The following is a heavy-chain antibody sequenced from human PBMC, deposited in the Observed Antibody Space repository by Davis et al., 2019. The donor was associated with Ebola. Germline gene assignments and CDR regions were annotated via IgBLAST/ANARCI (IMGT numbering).Heavy chain of an antibody. J-gene: IGHJ6*04. CDR1: GFTFSSYA. V-gene: IGHV3-23*01. D-gene: IGHD6-19*01. Sequence: GGSLRLSCAASGFTFSSYALSWVRQAPGKGLEWVSAISGRADNTYYADSVKGRFIISRDNSKNTLSLQMNSLRAEDTAMYYCAKDVGGIGWFYYYGMDVWGKGTTVTVSS. CDR3: AKDVGGIGWFYYYGMDV. CDR2: ISGRADNT.